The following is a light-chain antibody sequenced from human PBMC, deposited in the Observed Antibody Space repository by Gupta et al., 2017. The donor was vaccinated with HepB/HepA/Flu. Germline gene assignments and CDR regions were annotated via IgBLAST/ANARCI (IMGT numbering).Light chain of an antibody. Sequence: SSEQPQDPAVSVALGQTVRITCQGDRLRSYYAGWYQQKPGQAPVLVIYGKNSRPSGIPDRFSGSSSGNTASLTITGAQAEDEADYYCNSRDSSGYHLVFGRGTKLTVL. CDR1: RLRSYY. V-gene: IGLV3-19*01. CDR3: NSRDSSGYHLV. CDR2: GKN. J-gene: IGLJ2*01.